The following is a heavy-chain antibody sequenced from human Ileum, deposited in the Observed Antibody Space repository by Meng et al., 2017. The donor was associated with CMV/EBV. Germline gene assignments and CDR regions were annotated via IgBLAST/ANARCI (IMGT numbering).Heavy chain of an antibody. CDR2: INGGGSSI. V-gene: IGHV3-74*01. CDR1: GFTFSSHW. CDR3: TRGLTGYGRFDS. Sequence: SCSTSGFTFSSHWMHWVRPAPGKGLVWVSRINGGGSSISYADSMKGRFTTSRDNAKDTLYLQMNSLTDEDTAVYYCTRGLTGYGRFDSWGQGTLVTVSS. D-gene: IGHD5-12*01. J-gene: IGHJ5*01.